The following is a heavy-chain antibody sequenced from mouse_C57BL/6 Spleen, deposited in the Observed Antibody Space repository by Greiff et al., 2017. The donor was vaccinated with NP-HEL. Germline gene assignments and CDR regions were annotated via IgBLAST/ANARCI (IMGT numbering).Heavy chain of an antibody. V-gene: IGHV1-50*01. CDR2: IDPSDSYT. CDR3: ATYYGSSRYFDV. Sequence: QVQLQQPGAELVKPGASVKLSCEASGYTFTSYWMQWVKQRPGQGLEWIGEIDPSDSYTNYNQKFKGKATLTVDTSSSTAYMQLSSLTSEDSAVYYCATYYGSSRYFDVWGTGTTVTVSS. D-gene: IGHD1-1*01. CDR1: GYTFTSYW. J-gene: IGHJ1*03.